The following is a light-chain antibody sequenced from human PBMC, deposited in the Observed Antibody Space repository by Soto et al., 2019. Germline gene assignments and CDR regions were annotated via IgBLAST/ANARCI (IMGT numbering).Light chain of an antibody. V-gene: IGKV3-20*01. J-gene: IGKJ1*01. Sequence: EIVLTQSPGTLSLSPGETATLSCRAGQTVGTNFLAWYQQKPGQAPRLLMFGTSNRATDIPDRFGGSGSGTDFTLTISRLEPEDVAVYYCQHYSRTLPWTFGQGTKVDIK. CDR1: QTVGTNF. CDR3: QHYSRTLPWT. CDR2: GTS.